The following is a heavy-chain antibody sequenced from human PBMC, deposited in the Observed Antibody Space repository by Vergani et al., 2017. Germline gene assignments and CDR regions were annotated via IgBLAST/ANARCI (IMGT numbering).Heavy chain of an antibody. CDR1: GGSISSYY. J-gene: IGHJ3*02. Sequence: QVQLQESGPGLVKPSETLSLTCTVSGGSISSYYWSWIRRPPGKGLEWIGYIYYSGSTNYNPSLKGRVTISVDTSKNQFSLKLSSVTAADTAVYYCARGGDFWSGKDAFDIWGQGTMVTVSS. CDR3: ARGGDFWSGKDAFDI. CDR2: IYYSGST. D-gene: IGHD3-3*01. V-gene: IGHV4-59*01.